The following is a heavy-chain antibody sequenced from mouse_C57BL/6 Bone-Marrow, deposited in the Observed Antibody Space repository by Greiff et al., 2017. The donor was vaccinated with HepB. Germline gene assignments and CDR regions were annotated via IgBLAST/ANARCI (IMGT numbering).Heavy chain of an antibody. V-gene: IGHV5-17*01. J-gene: IGHJ3*01. CDR2: ISSGSSTI. Sequence: EVQLQESGGGLVKPGGSLKLSCAASGFTFSDYGMHWVRQAPEKGLEWVAYISSGSSTIYYADTVKGRFTISRDNAKNTLFLQMTSLRSEDTAMYYCARAYYYGSSPFAYWGQGTLVTVSA. CDR3: ARAYYYGSSPFAY. CDR1: GFTFSDYG. D-gene: IGHD1-1*01.